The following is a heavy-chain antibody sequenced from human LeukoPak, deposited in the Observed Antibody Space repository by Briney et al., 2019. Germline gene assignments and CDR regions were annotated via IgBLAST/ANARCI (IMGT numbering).Heavy chain of an antibody. CDR2: INPSGGST. CDR3: ASAGFRYYYDSSGYYLGDWFDP. D-gene: IGHD3-22*01. V-gene: IGHV1-46*01. Sequence: ASVKVSCKASGYTFTSYYMHWVRQAPGQGLEWMGIINPSGGSTSYAQKFQGRVTMTRDMSTSTAYMELSSLRSEDTAVYYCASAGFRYYYDSSGYYLGDWFDPWGQGTLVTVSS. J-gene: IGHJ5*02. CDR1: GYTFTSYY.